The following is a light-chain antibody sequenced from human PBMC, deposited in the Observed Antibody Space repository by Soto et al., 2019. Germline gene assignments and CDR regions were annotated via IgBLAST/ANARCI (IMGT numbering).Light chain of an antibody. CDR2: GNT. CDR1: SSNIGAGYD. CDR3: QSYDSSLRACV. Sequence: QSVLTQPPSVSGAPGQRVTISCTGSSSNIGAGYDVHWYHHLPGTAPKLLIYGNTNRPSGISDRFSASKSGSSASLAITGLQAEDEADYYCQSYDSSLRACVFGGGTKLTVL. V-gene: IGLV1-40*01. J-gene: IGLJ3*02.